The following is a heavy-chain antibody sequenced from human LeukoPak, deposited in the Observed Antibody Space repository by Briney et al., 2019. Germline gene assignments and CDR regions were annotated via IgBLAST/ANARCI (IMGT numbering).Heavy chain of an antibody. V-gene: IGHV4-31*03. CDR2: VSYSGST. Sequence: SETLSLTCTLSGGSITSGRYYWAWIRQHPQRGLEWIGYVSYSGSTNYNSSLKSRLTISADTSKNQFYLRLTSVTAADTAVYYCARDPRGDITGTTFDRWGQGTLVTVSS. CDR1: GGSITSGRYY. J-gene: IGHJ5*02. D-gene: IGHD1-20*01. CDR3: ARDPRGDITGTTFDR.